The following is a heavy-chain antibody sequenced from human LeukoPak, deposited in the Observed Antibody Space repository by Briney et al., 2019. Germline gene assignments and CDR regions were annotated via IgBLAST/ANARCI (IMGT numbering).Heavy chain of an antibody. V-gene: IGHV3-7*01. CDR3: ARDKIMGASLFDY. J-gene: IGHJ4*02. CDR1: GFTFSTFW. D-gene: IGHD3-16*01. Sequence: PGGSLRLSCAASGFTFSTFWMSWVRQAPGKGLEWVANIKQDGSETYYVDSVKGRFTVSRDNAKNSLYLQMNSLRIEDTAVYYCARDKIMGASLFDYRGQGSLVTVSS. CDR2: IKQDGSET.